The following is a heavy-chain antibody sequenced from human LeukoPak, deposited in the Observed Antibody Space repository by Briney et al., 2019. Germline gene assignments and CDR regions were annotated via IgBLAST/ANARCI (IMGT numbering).Heavy chain of an antibody. D-gene: IGHD6-6*01. Sequence: PGGSLRLSCAASGFTFSSYWMSWVRQAPGKGLEWVANIKQDGSEKYYVDSVKGRFTISRDNAKNSLYLQMNSLRAEDTAVYYCASRKLSGYSSSAPPFDYWGQGTLVTVSS. CDR2: IKQDGSEK. J-gene: IGHJ4*02. V-gene: IGHV3-7*01. CDR1: GFTFSSYW. CDR3: ASRKLSGYSSSAPPFDY.